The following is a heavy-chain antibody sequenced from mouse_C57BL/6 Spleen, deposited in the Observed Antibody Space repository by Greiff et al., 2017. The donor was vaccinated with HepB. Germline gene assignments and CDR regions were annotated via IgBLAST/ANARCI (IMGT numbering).Heavy chain of an antibody. J-gene: IGHJ1*03. CDR3: ARDPFYDGYFYWYFDV. CDR2: INYDGSST. D-gene: IGHD2-3*01. Sequence: EVKVVESEGGLVQPGSSMKLSCTASGFTFSDYYMAWVRQVPEKGLEWVANINYDGSSTYYLDSLKSRFIISRDNAKNILYLQMSSLKSEDTATYYCARDPFYDGYFYWYFDVWGTGTTVTVSS. CDR1: GFTFSDYY. V-gene: IGHV5-16*01.